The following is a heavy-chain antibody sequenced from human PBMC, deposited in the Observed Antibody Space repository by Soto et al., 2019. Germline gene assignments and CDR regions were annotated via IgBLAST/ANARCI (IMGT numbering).Heavy chain of an antibody. CDR3: TYRLGYF. V-gene: IGHV3-7*01. J-gene: IGHJ4*02. CDR1: GFIFSDYW. Sequence: GGSLRLSCAASGFIFSDYWMAWFRQAPGTGLEWVANIKQDGSEKFYVDSVKGRFTISRDNARKAVFLQMNNLRVDDTAVYYCTYRLGYFWGQGTLVTVSS. D-gene: IGHD3-16*01. CDR2: IKQDGSEK.